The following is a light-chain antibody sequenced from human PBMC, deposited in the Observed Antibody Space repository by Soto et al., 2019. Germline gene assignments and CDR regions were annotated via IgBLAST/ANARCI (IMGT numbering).Light chain of an antibody. CDR2: TAS. V-gene: IGKV1D-12*01. CDR1: QDIDRW. Sequence: DIQMTQSPSSVSASVGDRVTISCRASQDIDRWLAWFQHKPGKAPKLLISTASSLQSGVPSGFSGSGSGTDFTLTIASLQFEDFATYYCLQSDTFPYTFGLGTKLEIK. J-gene: IGKJ2*01. CDR3: LQSDTFPYT.